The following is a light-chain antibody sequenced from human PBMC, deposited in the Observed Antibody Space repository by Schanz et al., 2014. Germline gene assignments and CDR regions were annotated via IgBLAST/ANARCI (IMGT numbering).Light chain of an antibody. V-gene: IGLV2-14*01. Sequence: QSALTQPASVSGSPGQSITISCTGTSSDVGTFNYVSWYQQSPGKAPKLMIYGVSNRPSGVSNRFSGSKSGNTASLTISGLQAEDEADYYCSSYASSRTVIFGGGTKLTVL. CDR3: SSYASSRTVI. CDR2: GVS. J-gene: IGLJ2*01. CDR1: SSDVGTFNY.